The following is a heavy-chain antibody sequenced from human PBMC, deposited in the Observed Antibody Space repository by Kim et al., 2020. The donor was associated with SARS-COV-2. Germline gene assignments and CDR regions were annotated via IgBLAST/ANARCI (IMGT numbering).Heavy chain of an antibody. CDR1: GGSISSGDYY. J-gene: IGHJ5*02. Sequence: SETLSRTCTVSGGSISSGDYYWSWIRQPPGKGLEWIGYIYYSGSTYYNPSLKSRVTISVDTSKNQFSLKLSSVTAADTAVYYCARATYDILTGYPNWFDPWGQGTLVTVSS. CDR3: ARATYDILTGYPNWFDP. V-gene: IGHV4-30-4*01. CDR2: IYYSGST. D-gene: IGHD3-9*01.